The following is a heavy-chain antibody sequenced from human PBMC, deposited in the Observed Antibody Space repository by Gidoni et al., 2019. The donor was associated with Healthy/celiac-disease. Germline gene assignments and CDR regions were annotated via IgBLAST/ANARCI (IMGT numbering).Heavy chain of an antibody. J-gene: IGHJ4*02. CDR1: GFTFSSYA. D-gene: IGHD5-12*01. CDR2: ISGSGGST. CDR3: AKVKAYIVATSMDY. Sequence: EVQLLESGGGLVQPGGSLRLSCAASGFTFSSYAMSCVRQAPGKGLAWVAGISGSGGSTYYANSVKGRFTISRDNSKNTLYLQMNSLRAEDTAVYYCAKVKAYIVATSMDYWGQGTLVTVSS. V-gene: IGHV3-23*01.